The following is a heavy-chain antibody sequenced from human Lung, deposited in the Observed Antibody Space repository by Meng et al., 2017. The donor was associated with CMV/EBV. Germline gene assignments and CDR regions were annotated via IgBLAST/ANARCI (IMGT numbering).Heavy chain of an antibody. CDR1: GFTFSSYW. J-gene: IGHJ6*01. CDR2: INQDGNEE. CDR3: ARDGTLSPYYYYYGMDV. Sequence: ESXKISXAASGFTFSSYWMSWVRQAPGKGLEWVANINQDGNEEYYVDSLKGRFTISRDNAKNSLYLQMTSLRAEDTAVYYCARDGTLSPYYYYYGMDVWGQETXVNGYS. V-gene: IGHV3-7*01.